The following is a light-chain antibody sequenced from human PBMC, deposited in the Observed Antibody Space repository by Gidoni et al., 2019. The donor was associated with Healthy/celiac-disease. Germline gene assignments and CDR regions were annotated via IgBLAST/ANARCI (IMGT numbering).Light chain of an antibody. Sequence: DIQMTQSPSTLSASVGDRVTLTCRASQSIRSWLSWYQQKPGKDPKLLIYKASSLASGVPSRFSGSGSGTEFTLTISSLQPDDFATYYCQQYNSYRTCGQGTKVDIK. CDR2: KAS. V-gene: IGKV1-5*03. CDR3: QQYNSYRT. J-gene: IGKJ1*01. CDR1: QSIRSW.